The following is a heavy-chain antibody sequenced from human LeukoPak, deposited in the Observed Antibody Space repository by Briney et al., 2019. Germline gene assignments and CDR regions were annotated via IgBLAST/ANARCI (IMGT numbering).Heavy chain of an antibody. V-gene: IGHV5-51*01. CDR3: ARLAPAAMTHYYYYYMDV. CDR2: IYPGDSDT. D-gene: IGHD2-2*01. Sequence: GESLKISCKGSGYSFTSYWIGWVRQMPGKGLEWMGIIYPGDSDTRYSPSFQGQVTISADKSISTAYLQWSSLKASDTAMYYCARLAPAAMTHYYYYYMDVWGKGTTVTVSS. J-gene: IGHJ6*03. CDR1: GYSFTSYW.